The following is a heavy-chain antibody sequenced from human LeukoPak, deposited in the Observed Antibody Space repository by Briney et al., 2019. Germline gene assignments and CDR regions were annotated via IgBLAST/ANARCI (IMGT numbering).Heavy chain of an antibody. V-gene: IGHV3-30*03. D-gene: IGHD6-25*01. J-gene: IGHJ4*02. CDR1: GFTFSHYG. CDR3: AGGLSIAAPGDY. CDR2: ISHDGNNK. Sequence: GGSLRLSCAASGFTFSHYGMHWVRQAPGKGLEWMTLISHDGNNKYYADSVKGRFTISRDNSKNTLYLQMNSLTAEDTAVFYCAGGLSIAAPGDYWGQGTLVTVSS.